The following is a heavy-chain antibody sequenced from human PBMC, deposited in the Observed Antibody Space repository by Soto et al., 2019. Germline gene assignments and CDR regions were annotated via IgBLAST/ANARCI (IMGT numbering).Heavy chain of an antibody. CDR2: ISGSVGGT. Sequence: GGSLRLSCAASGFTFSSYAMSWVLQAPGKGLEWVSGISGSVGGTYYVDSVRGRFTISRDNSKNTLYLQMNSLRAEDTALYYCAKVGANIAVTAPFDYWGQGTQVTVSS. V-gene: IGHV3-23*01. J-gene: IGHJ4*02. CDR3: AKVGANIAVTAPFDY. CDR1: GFTFSSYA. D-gene: IGHD6-19*01.